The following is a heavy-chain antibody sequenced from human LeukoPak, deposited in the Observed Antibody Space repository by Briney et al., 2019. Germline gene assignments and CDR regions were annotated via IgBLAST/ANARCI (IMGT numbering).Heavy chain of an antibody. D-gene: IGHD2-2*01. Sequence: GGSLRLSCAASGFTFSSYSMNWVRQAPGKGLEWVSYISSSSSTIYYADSVKGRFTISRDNAKNSLYLQMNSLRAEDTAVYYCARVRKDSYQDAPDYWGQGTLVTVSS. V-gene: IGHV3-48*01. CDR2: ISSSSSTI. CDR1: GFTFSSYS. J-gene: IGHJ4*02. CDR3: ARVRKDSYQDAPDY.